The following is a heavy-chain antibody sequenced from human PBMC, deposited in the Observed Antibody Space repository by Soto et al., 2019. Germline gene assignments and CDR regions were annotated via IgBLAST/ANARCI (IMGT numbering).Heavy chain of an antibody. CDR1: GDSVTSDSHY. CDR3: ARWISGYYFDY. V-gene: IGHV4-61*01. J-gene: IGHJ4*02. CDR2: FYYFGST. D-gene: IGHD3-3*01. Sequence: LSLTCNVSGDSVTSDSHYWSWIRQPPGKGLEWIGYFYYFGSTNYNPSLKSRVTISVDTAKNQFSLNLRSVTAADTAVYFCARWISGYYFDYWGQGTPVTVSS.